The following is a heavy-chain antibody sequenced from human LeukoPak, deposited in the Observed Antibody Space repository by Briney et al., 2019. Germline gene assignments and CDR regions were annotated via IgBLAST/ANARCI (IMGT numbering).Heavy chain of an antibody. CDR2: IYYSGST. Sequence: SETLSLTCTVSGGSISSSSYYWGWIRQPPGKGLEWIGYIYYSGSTNYNPSLKSRVTISVDTSKNQFSLKLSSVTAADTAVYYCARGVGQNSYGDYYFDYWGQGTLVTVSS. J-gene: IGHJ4*02. V-gene: IGHV4-61*05. D-gene: IGHD5-18*01. CDR1: GGSISSSSYY. CDR3: ARGVGQNSYGDYYFDY.